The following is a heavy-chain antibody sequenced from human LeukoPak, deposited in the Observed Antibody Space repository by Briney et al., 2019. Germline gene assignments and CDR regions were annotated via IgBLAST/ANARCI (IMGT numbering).Heavy chain of an antibody. Sequence: NTSETLSLTCTVSGGSISSYYWSWIRQPPGKGLEWIGYIYYSGSTYYNPSLKSRVTISVDTSKNQFSLKLSSVTAADTAVYYCATDRDGYNYYFDYWGQGALVTVSS. CDR1: GGSISSYY. CDR3: ATDRDGYNYYFDY. J-gene: IGHJ4*02. CDR2: IYYSGST. V-gene: IGHV4-59*12. D-gene: IGHD5-24*01.